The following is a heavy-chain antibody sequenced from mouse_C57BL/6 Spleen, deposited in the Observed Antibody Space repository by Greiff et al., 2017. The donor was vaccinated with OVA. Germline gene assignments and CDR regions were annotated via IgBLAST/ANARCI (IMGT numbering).Heavy chain of an antibody. Sequence: QVHVKQPGAELVKPGASVKMSCKASGYTFTSYWITWVKQRPGQGLEWIGDIYPGSGSTNYNEKFKSKATLTVDTSSSTAYMQLSSLTSEDSAVYYCAREVVTTGYWGQGTTLTVSS. J-gene: IGHJ2*01. V-gene: IGHV1-55*01. CDR1: GYTFTSYW. CDR3: AREVVTTGY. CDR2: IYPGSGST. D-gene: IGHD2-2*01.